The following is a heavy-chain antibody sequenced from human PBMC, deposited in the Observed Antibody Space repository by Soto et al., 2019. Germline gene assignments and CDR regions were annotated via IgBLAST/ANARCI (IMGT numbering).Heavy chain of an antibody. J-gene: IGHJ6*02. CDR3: ARDKGPPLYYGMDV. V-gene: IGHV3-74*01. Sequence: LRLSCAGSGFTFSSFWMYWVRQTPGKGLVWVSLIKSDGITTYYADSVKGRFTISRDNAKNTLYLQMNSLRAEDTAVYYCARDKGPPLYYGMDVWGQGTTVTVSS. CDR2: IKSDGITT. CDR1: GFTFSSFW.